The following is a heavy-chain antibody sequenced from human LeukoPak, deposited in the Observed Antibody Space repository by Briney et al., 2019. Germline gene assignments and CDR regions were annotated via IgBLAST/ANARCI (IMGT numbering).Heavy chain of an antibody. CDR3: AREKYYYESSGYYWHLDY. Sequence: PGGSLRLSCAASGFTFSDYFMSWIRQAPGKGLEWVSYISSSGTTIYYADSVKGRFTISRDNAKNSLYLQMNSLRAEDTAVYYCAREKYYYESSGYYWHLDYWGQGTLVTVSS. CDR1: GFTFSDYF. D-gene: IGHD3-22*01. V-gene: IGHV3-11*01. J-gene: IGHJ4*02. CDR2: ISSSGTTI.